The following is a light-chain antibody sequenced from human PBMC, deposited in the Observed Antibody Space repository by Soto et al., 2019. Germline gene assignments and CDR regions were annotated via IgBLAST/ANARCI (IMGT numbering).Light chain of an antibody. Sequence: EIVMTQSPSTLSVSPGERVTLSCRASPSVTNYLAWYQQKPGQPPRLLIYGAFNRAAGIPARFSGSGSGTDFSLTISSLEPEDSAVYYCQQRNIWHPVTFGQGTRLEIK. CDR3: QQRNIWHPVT. CDR1: PSVTNY. V-gene: IGKV3D-11*02. CDR2: GAF. J-gene: IGKJ5*01.